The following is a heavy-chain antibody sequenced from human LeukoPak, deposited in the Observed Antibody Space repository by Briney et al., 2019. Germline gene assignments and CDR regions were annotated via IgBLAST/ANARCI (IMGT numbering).Heavy chain of an antibody. CDR2: ISAYNGNT. CDR1: DYPFTSYG. J-gene: IGHJ5*02. V-gene: IGHV1-18*01. D-gene: IGHD1-1*01. Sequence: GASVKVSCKASDYPFTSYGFSWVRQAPRQGLEWMGWISAYNGNTNYAQTVQGRVTMSTDTSTSTVYMELRSLRSDGTAMYYCARDGTPGTTFRFDPWGQGTLVTVSS. CDR3: ARDGTPGTTFRFDP.